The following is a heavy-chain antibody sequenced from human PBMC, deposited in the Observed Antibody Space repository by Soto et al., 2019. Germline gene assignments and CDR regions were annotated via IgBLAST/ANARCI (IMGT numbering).Heavy chain of an antibody. CDR3: ARGGADRLDT. V-gene: IGHV1-18*04. CDR2: ISVYHGYT. J-gene: IGHJ5*02. CDR1: GYTFSTYA. Sequence: GASVKVSCKASGYTFSTYAINWVRQAPGQGLEWMGWISVYHGYTNYAQKFQGRVTMATDTSTRTAYMELRSLRSGDTAVYYCARGGADRLDTWGQGSLVTVSS.